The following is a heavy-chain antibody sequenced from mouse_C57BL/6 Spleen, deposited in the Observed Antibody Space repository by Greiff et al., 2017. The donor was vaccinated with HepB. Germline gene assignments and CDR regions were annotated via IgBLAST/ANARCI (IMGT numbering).Heavy chain of an antibody. CDR2: IYPGDGDT. Sequence: VQLQQSGAELVQPGASVPLSCPASCSSFRRYWMNWVKQRPGKGLEWIGQIYPGDGDTNYNGKFKGTAPLTADTSSSTAYMQLSSLTSEDSAVYFCARGLYSNYAMDYWGQGTSVTVAS. J-gene: IGHJ4*01. V-gene: IGHV1-80*01. CDR3: ARGLYSNYAMDY. CDR1: CSSFRRYW. D-gene: IGHD2-5*01.